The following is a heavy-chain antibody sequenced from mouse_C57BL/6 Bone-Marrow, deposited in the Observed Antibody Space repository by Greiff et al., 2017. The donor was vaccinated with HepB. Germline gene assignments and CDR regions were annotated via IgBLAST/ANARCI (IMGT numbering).Heavy chain of an antibody. J-gene: IGHJ3*01. CDR2: ISSGSSTI. CDR3: ARMVLYYYSFAY. CDR1: GFTFSDYG. D-gene: IGHD1-1*01. V-gene: IGHV5-17*01. Sequence: VKLMESGGGLVKPGGSLKLSCAASGFTFSDYGMHWVRQAPEKGLEWVAYISSGSSTIYYADTVKGRFTISRDNAKNTLFLQMTSLRSEDTAMYYCARMVLYYYSFAYWGQGTLVTVSA.